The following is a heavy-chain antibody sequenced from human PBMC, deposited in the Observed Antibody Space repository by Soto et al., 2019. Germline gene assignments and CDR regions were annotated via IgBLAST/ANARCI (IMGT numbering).Heavy chain of an antibody. V-gene: IGHV4-31*03. D-gene: IGHD3-16*02. J-gene: IGHJ3*01. CDR2: IYYSGST. Sequence: QVKLQESGPGLVKPSQTLSLTCTVSGGSISSGGYYWSWIRQHPGKGLEWIGYIYYSGSTYYNPSLKSRVTKAVDTSKNQFSLKLSSVTAADTAVYYCARDPGYRLRVHSVWGQGTMVTASS. CDR1: GGSISSGGYY. CDR3: ARDPGYRLRVHSV.